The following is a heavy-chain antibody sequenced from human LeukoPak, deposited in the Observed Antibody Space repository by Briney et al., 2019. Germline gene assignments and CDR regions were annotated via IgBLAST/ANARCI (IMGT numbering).Heavy chain of an antibody. J-gene: IGHJ6*03. V-gene: IGHV4-34*01. CDR2: INHSGST. Sequence: SETLSLTCAVYGGSFSGYYWSWIRQPPGKGLEWIGEINHSGSTNYNPSLKSRVTISVDTSKNQFSLKLSSVSAADTAVYYCARLCLLEWSKGYYYYYYFMDVWGKGTTVTVSS. D-gene: IGHD3-3*01. CDR1: GGSFSGYY. CDR3: ARLCLLEWSKGYYYYYYFMDV.